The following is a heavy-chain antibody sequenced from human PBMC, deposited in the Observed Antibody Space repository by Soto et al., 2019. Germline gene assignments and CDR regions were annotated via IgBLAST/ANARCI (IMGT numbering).Heavy chain of an antibody. CDR3: AREWCSGGSCYSGLDY. D-gene: IGHD2-15*01. Sequence: ASVKVSCKASGYTFTGYYMHWVRQAPGQGLEWMGWINPNSGGTNYAQKFQGWVTMTRDTSISTAYMELSRLRSDDTAVYYCAREWCSGGSCYSGLDYSGQIPLFTLSS. J-gene: IGHJ4*02. V-gene: IGHV1-2*04. CDR1: GYTFTGYY. CDR2: INPNSGGT.